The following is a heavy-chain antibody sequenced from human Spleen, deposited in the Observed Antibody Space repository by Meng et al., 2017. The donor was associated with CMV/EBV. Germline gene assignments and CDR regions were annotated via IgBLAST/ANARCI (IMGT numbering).Heavy chain of an antibody. V-gene: IGHV3-66*02. J-gene: IGHJ4*02. CDR1: GFSVSSDY. CDR2: VWKEGDS. CDR3: ARVLWDY. Sequence: SLRLSCAASGFSVSSDYMSWVRQAPGKGLEWVAAVWKEGDSVYADSVMGRFTVSRDTSKNAVYLQMNLLMAEDTAIYYCARVLWDYWGQGTLVTVSS. D-gene: IGHD2-21*01.